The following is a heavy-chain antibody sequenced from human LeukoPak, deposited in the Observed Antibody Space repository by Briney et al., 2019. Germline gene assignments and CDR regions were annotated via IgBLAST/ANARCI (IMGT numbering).Heavy chain of an antibody. CDR3: ARDGSGSYLAAFDT. CDR2: IYPDDSDT. V-gene: IGHV5-51*01. Sequence: GESLKISCKGFGYSLTSYWIAWVRQMPGKGLEWMGIIYPDDSDTRYSPSFQGQVTISADKSISTAYLQWSRLKASDTAMYYCARDGSGSYLAAFDTWGQGTMVTVSS. J-gene: IGHJ3*02. CDR1: GYSLTSYW. D-gene: IGHD1-26*01.